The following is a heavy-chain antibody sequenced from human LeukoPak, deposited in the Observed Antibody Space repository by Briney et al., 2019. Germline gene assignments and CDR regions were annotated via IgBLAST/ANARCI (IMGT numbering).Heavy chain of an antibody. D-gene: IGHD6-13*01. CDR2: IYNAATT. CDR1: GGSISNYY. Sequence: SETLSLTCAVSGGSISNYYWTWVRQPPGKGLEWVGFIYNAATTNYNPSLKSRVTISVDTSKNQFSLRLSSVTAADTAIYYCARVTTAWYVIGYWGQGALVTVSS. J-gene: IGHJ4*02. V-gene: IGHV4-4*08. CDR3: ARVTTAWYVIGY.